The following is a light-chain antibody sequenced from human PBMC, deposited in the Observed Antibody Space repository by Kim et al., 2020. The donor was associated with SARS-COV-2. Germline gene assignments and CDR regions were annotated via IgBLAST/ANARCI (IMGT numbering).Light chain of an antibody. CDR2: AKN. V-gene: IGLV3-19*01. J-gene: IGLJ6*01. CDR1: SLRSYF. CDR3: NCRHSSGRTYV. Sequence: SSELTQDPAVSVALGQTVRITCQGDSLRSYFANWYQQKPGQAPVVVIYAKNNRPSGIPDRFSGSGSGYTAPLTITGAQAEDEADIYCNCRHSSGRTYVF.